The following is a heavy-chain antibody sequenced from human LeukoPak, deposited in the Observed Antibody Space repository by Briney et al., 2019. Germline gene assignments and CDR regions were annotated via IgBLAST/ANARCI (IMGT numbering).Heavy chain of an antibody. CDR2: IYYSGST. CDR1: GGSIGSSSYY. J-gene: IGHJ3*02. CDR3: AETTVTTHGYDAFDI. V-gene: IGHV4-39*01. D-gene: IGHD4-17*01. Sequence: SETLSLTCTVSGGSIGSSSYYWGWIRQPPGKGLEWIGSIYYSGSTYYNPSLKSRVTISVDTSKNQFSLKLSSVTAADTAVYYCAETTVTTHGYDAFDIWGQGTMVTVSS.